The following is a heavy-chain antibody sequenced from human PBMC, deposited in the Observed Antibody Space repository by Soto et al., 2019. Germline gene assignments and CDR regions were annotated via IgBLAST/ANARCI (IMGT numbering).Heavy chain of an antibody. CDR1: GGSIIRYY. D-gene: IGHD6-13*01. V-gene: IGHV4-59*01. CDR2: IYYSGST. CDR3: ARDKMRIAAAGTRSYYFDY. J-gene: IGHJ4*02. Sequence: KTSETLSLTCTVSGGSIIRYYWSWIRQPPGKGLEWIGYIYYSGSTNYNPSLKSRVTISVDTSKNQFSLKLSSVTAADTAVYYCARDKMRIAAAGTRSYYFDYWGQGTLVTVSS.